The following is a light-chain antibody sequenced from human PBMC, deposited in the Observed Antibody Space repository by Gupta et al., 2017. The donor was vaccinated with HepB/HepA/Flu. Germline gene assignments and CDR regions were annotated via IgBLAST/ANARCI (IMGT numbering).Light chain of an antibody. CDR1: SSNIGAHYD. CDR3: QSFDTSLSSVV. CDR2: DNN. Sequence: QSGLTQPPSVSGAPGQRVTIPCTGSSSNIGAHYDVHWYQQLPKTAPKLLIYDNNRRPPGVPDRFSGSTSGTSASLAITGLQTEDAADYYCQSFDTSLSSVVFGGGTKLTVL. V-gene: IGLV1-40*01. J-gene: IGLJ2*01.